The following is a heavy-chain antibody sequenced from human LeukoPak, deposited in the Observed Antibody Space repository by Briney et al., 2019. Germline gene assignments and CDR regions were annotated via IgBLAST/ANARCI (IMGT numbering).Heavy chain of an antibody. D-gene: IGHD2-21*01. CDR3: ARGTAYTLTGFDY. CDR1: GDSVSSNSAT. CDR2: TYYRSKWYN. Sequence: SQTLSLTCAISGDSVSSNSATWNWLRQSPSRGLEWLGRTYYRSKWYNDYAVSVKSRITINPDTSKNQFSLQLNSVTPEDTAVYYCARGTAYTLTGFDYWGQGTLVTVSS. V-gene: IGHV6-1*01. J-gene: IGHJ4*02.